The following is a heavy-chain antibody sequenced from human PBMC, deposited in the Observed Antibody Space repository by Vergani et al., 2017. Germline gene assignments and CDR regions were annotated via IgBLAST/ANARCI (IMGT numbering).Heavy chain of an antibody. D-gene: IGHD1-7*01. CDR2: IYSGGST. CDR1: GFTVSNNY. Sequence: EVQVVESGGGLIQPGGSLRLSCAASGFTVSNNYMNWVRQAPGKGLEWVSVIYSGGSTSYADSVKARFTISRDNSKNTLYLQMNSLRAEATAVYYCARGHIIGTAKAFDYWGQGTLVTVSS. CDR3: ARGHIIGTAKAFDY. V-gene: IGHV3-53*01. J-gene: IGHJ4*02.